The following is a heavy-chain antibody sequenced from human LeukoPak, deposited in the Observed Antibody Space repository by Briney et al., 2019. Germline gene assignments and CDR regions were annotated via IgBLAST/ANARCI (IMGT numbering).Heavy chain of an antibody. V-gene: IGHV3-64*02. J-gene: IGHJ3*01. CDR1: GFTFSNHP. CDR2: ISPRGDGT. Sequence: GGSLRLSYAASGFTFSNHPMHWVRQTPGKRLEYVSAISPRGDGTWYADSVKGRFTISRDNSKNTMYLQMGSLRPEDMGVYYCARAFRPASDPHDFYDFWGRGTTVTVSS. D-gene: IGHD3/OR15-3a*01. CDR3: ARAFRPASDPHDFYDF.